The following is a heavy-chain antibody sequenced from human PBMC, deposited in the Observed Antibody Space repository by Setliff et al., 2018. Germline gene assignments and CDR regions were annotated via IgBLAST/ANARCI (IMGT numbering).Heavy chain of an antibody. D-gene: IGHD1-26*01. CDR1: GYTFTGYY. V-gene: IGHV1-2*06. CDR2: INPNSGGT. J-gene: IGHJ4*02. Sequence: ASVKVSCKASGYTFTGYYMHWVRQAPGQGLEWMGRINPNSGGTNYAQKCQGRVTMTRDTSISTAYMELSRLRSDDTAVYYCARVAVGAMGADYWGQGTLVTVSS. CDR3: ARVAVGAMGADY.